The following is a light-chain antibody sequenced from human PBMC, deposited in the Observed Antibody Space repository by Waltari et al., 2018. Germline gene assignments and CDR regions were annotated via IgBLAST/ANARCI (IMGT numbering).Light chain of an antibody. V-gene: IGLV2-11*01. CDR3: CSYAGNSVI. CDR2: DVP. Sequence: QSALTQPHSVSGSPGQAVNISCAGTSRDVGAYRYVSWYQQYPGKVPTLLIYDVPTRPPGVPGRFSGSKSGDTASLTISGLQAEDEADYHCCSYAGNSVIFGGGTHLTVL. CDR1: SRDVGAYRY. J-gene: IGLJ2*01.